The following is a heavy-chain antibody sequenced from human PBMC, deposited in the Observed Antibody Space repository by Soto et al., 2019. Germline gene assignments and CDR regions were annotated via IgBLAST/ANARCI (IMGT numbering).Heavy chain of an antibody. Sequence: SVKVSCKASGYTFTSYGISWVRQAPVQGLEWMGWISAYNGNTNYAQKLQGRVTMTTDTSTSTAYMELRSLRSDDTAVYYCARAIVVVVPAAIVYYYGMDVWGQGTTVTVSS. D-gene: IGHD2-2*01. CDR3: ARAIVVVVPAAIVYYYGMDV. V-gene: IGHV1-18*01. CDR2: ISAYNGNT. J-gene: IGHJ6*02. CDR1: GYTFTSYG.